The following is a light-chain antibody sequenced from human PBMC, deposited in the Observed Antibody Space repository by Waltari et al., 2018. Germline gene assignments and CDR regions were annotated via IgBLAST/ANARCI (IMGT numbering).Light chain of an antibody. Sequence: QSALTQPASVSGSPGQAITISCTGTSSDIGRYNYVSWYQQHPGKAPKLVISEVSNRPSGVSNRFSGSKSGNTASVTISGLQAEDGAHYYCSSYTNSGNVVFGGGTKLTVL. V-gene: IGLV2-14*01. J-gene: IGLJ2*01. CDR1: SSDIGRYNY. CDR2: EVS. CDR3: SSYTNSGNVV.